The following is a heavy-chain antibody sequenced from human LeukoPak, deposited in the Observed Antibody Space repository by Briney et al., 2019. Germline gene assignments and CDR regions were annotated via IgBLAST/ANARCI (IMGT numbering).Heavy chain of an antibody. V-gene: IGHV3-53*01. CDR1: GFTVSSSY. CDR3: ARAAYDSSGYTANHDY. J-gene: IGHJ4*02. CDR2: IYSDGST. D-gene: IGHD3-22*01. Sequence: AGGSLRLSCAASGFTVSSSYMSWVRQAPGKGLEWVSVIYSDGSTYYTDSVKGRFTISRDNSKNMLYLQMNNLRAEDMAVYYCARAAYDSSGYTANHDYWGQGTLDTVSS.